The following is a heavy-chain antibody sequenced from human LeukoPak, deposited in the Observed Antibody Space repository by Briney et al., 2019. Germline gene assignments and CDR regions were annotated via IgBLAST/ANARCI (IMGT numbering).Heavy chain of an antibody. D-gene: IGHD1-14*01. J-gene: IGHJ4*02. V-gene: IGHV1-69*05. CDR3: ARTAERARVDRRYNYFDY. CDR1: GGTFSNYV. CDR2: IIPIYGTT. Sequence: ASVKVSCKASGGTFSNYVITWVRQAPGQGLEWMGRIIPIYGTTNYAQQFQGGLTITTDESTTTAYMELSSLRSEDTAVYYCARTAERARVDRRYNYFDYWGQGTLVTVSS.